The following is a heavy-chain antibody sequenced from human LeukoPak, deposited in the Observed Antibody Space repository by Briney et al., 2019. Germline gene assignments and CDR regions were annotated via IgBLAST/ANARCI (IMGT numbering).Heavy chain of an antibody. V-gene: IGHV3-7*03. J-gene: IGHJ4*02. D-gene: IGHD1-1*01. CDR3: AKEEFWRFDF. CDR1: GFGFNHHY. Sequence: GSLKLSRAASGFGFNHHYMTLVRQAPGEGPGWVAKISPDGGVSQYVDSVKGRFTISRDNSKNSLSLHMSSLRVEDTALYFCAKEEFWRFDFWGQGTLVTVS. CDR2: ISPDGGVS.